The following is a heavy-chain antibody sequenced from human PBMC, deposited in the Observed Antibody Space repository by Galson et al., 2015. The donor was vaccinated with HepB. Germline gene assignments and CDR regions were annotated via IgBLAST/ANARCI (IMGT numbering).Heavy chain of an antibody. V-gene: IGHV3-23*01. Sequence: SLRLSCAASGFTFSSYAMSWVRQAPGKGLEWVSAISGSGGSTYYADSVKGRFTISRDNSKNTLYLQMNSLRAEDTAVYFCSTGTTLNYWGQGTLVTVSS. J-gene: IGHJ4*02. CDR1: GFTFSSYA. D-gene: IGHD1-14*01. CDR3: STGTTLNY. CDR2: ISGSGGST.